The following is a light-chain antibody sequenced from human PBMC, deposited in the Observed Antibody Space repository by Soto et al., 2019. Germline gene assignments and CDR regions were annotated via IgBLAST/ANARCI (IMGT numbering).Light chain of an antibody. CDR1: QDITTW. Sequence: DLQMTQSPSSVSASVGDRVTITCRASQDITTWLAWYQQKPGKAPRLLISSASTLQSGVPSRFSGSGSGTDFALTISSLQPEDFATYFCQQANTFPWTFGQGTRV. CDR3: QQANTFPWT. J-gene: IGKJ1*01. CDR2: SAS. V-gene: IGKV1-12*01.